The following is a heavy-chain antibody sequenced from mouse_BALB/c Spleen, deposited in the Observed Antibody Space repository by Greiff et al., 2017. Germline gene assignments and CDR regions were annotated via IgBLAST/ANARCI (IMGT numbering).Heavy chain of an antibody. CDR3: ARRLDGYYDY. V-gene: IGHV1-54*01. J-gene: IGHJ2*01. CDR1: GYAFTNYL. D-gene: IGHD2-3*01. Sequence: VQLQQSGAELVRPGTSVKVSCKASGYAFTNYLIEWVKQRPGQGLEWIGVINPGSGGTNYNEKFKGKATLTADKSSSTAYMQLSSLTSDDSAVYFCARRLDGYYDYWGQGTTLTVSS. CDR2: INPGSGGT.